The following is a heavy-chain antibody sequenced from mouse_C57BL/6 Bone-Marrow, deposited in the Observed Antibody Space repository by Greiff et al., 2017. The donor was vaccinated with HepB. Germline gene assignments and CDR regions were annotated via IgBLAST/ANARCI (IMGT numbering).Heavy chain of an antibody. CDR3: ARHDYYGSSHY. CDR1: GFTFSSYG. CDR2: ISSGGSYT. D-gene: IGHD1-1*01. Sequence: EVKVVESGGDLVKPGGSLKLSCAASGFTFSSYGMSWVRQTPDKRLEWVATISSGGSYTYYPDSVKGRFTISRDNAKNTLYLQMSSLKSEDTAMYYCARHDYYGSSHYWGQGTTLTVSS. J-gene: IGHJ2*01. V-gene: IGHV5-6*01.